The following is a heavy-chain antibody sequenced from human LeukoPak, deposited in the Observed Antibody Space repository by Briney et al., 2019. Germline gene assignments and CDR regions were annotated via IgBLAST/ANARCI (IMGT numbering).Heavy chain of an antibody. J-gene: IGHJ6*03. V-gene: IGHV4-30-2*01. CDR2: IYHSGST. Sequence: SETLSLTCTVSGGSISSGGYYWSWIRQPPGKGLEWIGYIYHSGSTYYNPSLKSRVTISVDRSKNQFSLKLRSVTAADTAVYYCARDRAISTAYYYYYMDVWGKGTTVTVSS. CDR3: ARDRAISTAYYYYYMDV. D-gene: IGHD3-9*01. CDR1: GGSISSGGYY.